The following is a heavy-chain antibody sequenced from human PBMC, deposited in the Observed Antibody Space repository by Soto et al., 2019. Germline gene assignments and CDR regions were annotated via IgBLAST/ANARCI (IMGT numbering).Heavy chain of an antibody. CDR3: AKDLDSSGWYGTPDY. J-gene: IGHJ4*02. Sequence: GASVKVSCKASGYTFSGHDINWLRQATGQGLAWTGWMNPNSGKTGYAQKFQGRVTMTRNTSISTAYMGLSSLRSEDTAVYYCAKDLDSSGWYGTPDYWGQGTLVTVSS. D-gene: IGHD6-19*01. CDR2: MNPNSGKT. V-gene: IGHV1-8*01. CDR1: GYTFSGHD.